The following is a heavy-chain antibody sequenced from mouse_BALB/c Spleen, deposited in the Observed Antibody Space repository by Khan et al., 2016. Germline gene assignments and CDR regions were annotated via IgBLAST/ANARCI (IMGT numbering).Heavy chain of an antibody. Sequence: QVQLQQSGAELVRPGSSVKISCKASGHAFSSYWMNWLKQRPGQGLEWIGQIYPGDGDINYNGKFKGKATLTADKSSSTAYMQLSSLTSEDSAVFFCTRLRWKKKWGQGTTLTVSS. CDR2: IYPGDGDI. V-gene: IGHV1-80*01. CDR3: TRLRWKKK. CDR1: GHAFSSYW. D-gene: IGHD2-3*01. J-gene: IGHJ2*01.